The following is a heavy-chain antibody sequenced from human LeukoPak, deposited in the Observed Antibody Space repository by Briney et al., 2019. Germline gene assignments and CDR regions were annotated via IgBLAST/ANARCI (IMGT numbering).Heavy chain of an antibody. J-gene: IGHJ6*02. V-gene: IGHV1-69*13. CDR2: IIPIFGTA. CDR1: GGTFSSYA. D-gene: IGHD3-9*01. CDR3: ARSVTGYYPSYYYGMDV. Sequence: ASVKVSCKASGGTFSSYAISWVRQAPGQGLECMGGIIPIFGTANYAQKFQGRVTITADESTSTAYMELSSLRSEDTAVYYCARSVTGYYPSYYYGMDVWGQGTTVTVSS.